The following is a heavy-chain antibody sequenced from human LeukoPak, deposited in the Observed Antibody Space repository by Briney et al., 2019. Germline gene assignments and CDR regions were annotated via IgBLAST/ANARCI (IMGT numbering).Heavy chain of an antibody. CDR1: GFTFDDYA. J-gene: IGHJ3*02. D-gene: IGHD4-23*01. CDR3: AKSATVVTWGAFDI. V-gene: IGHV3-9*01. CDR2: ISWNSGSI. Sequence: GGSLRLSCAASGFTFDDYAMHWVRQAPGKGLEWVSGISWNSGSIGYADSVKGRFTISRDNAKNSLYLQMNSLRAEDTALYYCAKSATVVTWGAFDIWGQGTMVTVSS.